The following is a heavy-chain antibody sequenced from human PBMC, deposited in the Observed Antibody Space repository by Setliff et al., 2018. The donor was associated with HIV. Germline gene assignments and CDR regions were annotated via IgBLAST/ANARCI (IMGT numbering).Heavy chain of an antibody. D-gene: IGHD6-13*01. V-gene: IGHV4-39*01. CDR3: ARHIPSYSSSWYYFDY. Sequence: SETLSLTCTVSGASILSSGGHFWGWIRQPPGRGLEWLATVYFLGNTYLNPSLKGRVAVSVGTSKNHFSLRVTSVTAADTAVYYCARHIPSYSSSWYYFDYWGQGALVTVSS. CDR1: GASILSSGGHF. CDR2: VYFLGNT. J-gene: IGHJ4*02.